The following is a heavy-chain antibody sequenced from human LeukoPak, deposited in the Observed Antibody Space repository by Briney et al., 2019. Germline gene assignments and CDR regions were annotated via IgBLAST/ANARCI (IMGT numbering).Heavy chain of an antibody. V-gene: IGHV4-59*01. CDR3: ARHYGAGSYYDNWFDP. CDR1: GSSISSFY. CDR2: IYYSGST. D-gene: IGHD3-10*01. J-gene: IGHJ5*02. Sequence: PSETLSLTCTVSGSSISSFYWSWIRQPPGKGLEWIGYIYYSGSTDYNPSLRSRVTISIDTSKNRFSLKLSSVTAADTAVYYCARHYGAGSYYDNWFDPWGQGTLVTVSS.